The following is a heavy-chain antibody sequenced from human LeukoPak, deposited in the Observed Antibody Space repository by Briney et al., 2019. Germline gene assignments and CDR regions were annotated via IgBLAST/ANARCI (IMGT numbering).Heavy chain of an antibody. V-gene: IGHV1-18*01. D-gene: IGHD3-22*01. Sequence: ASVKVSCKASGYTFTSYGISWVRQAPGQGLEWMGWISAYNGNTNYAQKLQGRVTMTTDTSTSTAYMELRSLRSDDTAVYYCARDTHYYDSSGYPTAYYYGMGVWGQGTTVTVSS. CDR2: ISAYNGNT. CDR3: ARDTHYYDSSGYPTAYYYGMGV. J-gene: IGHJ6*02. CDR1: GYTFTSYG.